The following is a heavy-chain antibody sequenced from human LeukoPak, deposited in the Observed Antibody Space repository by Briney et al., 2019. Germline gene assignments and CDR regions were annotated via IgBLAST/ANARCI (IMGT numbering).Heavy chain of an antibody. J-gene: IGHJ4*02. Sequence: ASVKVSCKASGYTFTSYGISWVRQAPGQGLEWMGWISAYNGNTNYAQKLQGGVTMTTDTSTSTAYMELRSLRSDDTAVYYCARVGGQQKEEIKDDYWGQGTLVTVSS. CDR2: ISAYNGNT. CDR1: GYTFTSYG. D-gene: IGHD5-24*01. V-gene: IGHV1-18*01. CDR3: ARVGGQQKEEIKDDY.